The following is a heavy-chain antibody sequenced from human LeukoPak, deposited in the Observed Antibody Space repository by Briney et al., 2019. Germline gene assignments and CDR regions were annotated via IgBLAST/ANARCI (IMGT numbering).Heavy chain of an antibody. CDR2: IKSKTDGGTT. D-gene: IGHD2-2*02. V-gene: IGHV3-15*01. CDR3: TTDGRYCSSTSCYTNDS. J-gene: IGHJ4*02. CDR1: GFTFSNAW. Sequence: GGSLRLSCAASGFTFSNAWMSWVRQAPGKGLEWVGRIKSKTDGGTTDYAAPVKGRSTISRDDSKNTLYLQMNGLKTEDTAVYYCTTDGRYCSSTSCYTNDSWGQGTLVTVSS.